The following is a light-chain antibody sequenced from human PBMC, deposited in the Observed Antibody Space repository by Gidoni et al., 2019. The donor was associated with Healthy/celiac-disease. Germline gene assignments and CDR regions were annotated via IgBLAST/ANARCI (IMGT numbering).Light chain of an antibody. J-gene: IGKJ1*01. CDR2: AAS. V-gene: IGKV1-39*01. CDR1: QSSSSY. Sequence: DIQMTQSPSSLSASVGDRVTITCRGSQSSSSYLNWYQQKPGKAPKLLIYAASSLQSGVPSRCSGSGSGTDVTLTISSLQPEEYSTYYCQQRYSTPAWTFXQXTKVEIK. CDR3: QQRYSTPAWT.